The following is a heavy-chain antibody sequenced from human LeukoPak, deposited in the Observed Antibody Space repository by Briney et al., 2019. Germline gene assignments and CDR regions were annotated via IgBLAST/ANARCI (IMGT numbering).Heavy chain of an antibody. CDR2: IIPILGIA. V-gene: IGHV1-69*02. D-gene: IGHD6-19*01. CDR1: GGTFSSYT. J-gene: IGHJ4*02. CDR3: ARGVAGGWVLFDY. Sequence: GASVKVSCKASGGTFSSYTISWVRQAPGQGLEWMGRIIPILGIANYAQKFQGRVTITADKSTSTAYMELSSLRSEDTAVYYYARGVAGGWVLFDYWGQGTLVTVSS.